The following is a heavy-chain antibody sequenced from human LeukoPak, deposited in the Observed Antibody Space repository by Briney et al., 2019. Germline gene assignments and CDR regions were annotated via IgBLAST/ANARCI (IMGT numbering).Heavy chain of an antibody. D-gene: IGHD3-10*01. J-gene: IGHJ5*02. V-gene: IGHV4-39*07. CDR1: GGSISSSSNY. CDR2: IYYSGST. Sequence: SETLSLTCTVSGGSISSSSNYWGWIRQPPGKGLEWIGSIYYSGSTYYNPSLKSRVTVSVDTSKNQFSLKLSSVTAADTAVYYCARDHNQYYYGSGVSGGWFDPWGQGTLVTVSS. CDR3: ARDHNQYYYGSGVSGGWFDP.